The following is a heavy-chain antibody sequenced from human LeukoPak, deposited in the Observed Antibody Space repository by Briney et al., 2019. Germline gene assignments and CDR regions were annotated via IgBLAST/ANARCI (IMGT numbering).Heavy chain of an antibody. Sequence: PSETLSLTCTVSGVSISSSSYYWGWIRQPPGKGLEWIGSIYYSGSTYYNPSLKSRVTISVDTSKNQFSLKLSSVTAADTAVYYCARHLEEWFPPAGWFDPWGQGTLVTVSS. J-gene: IGHJ5*02. V-gene: IGHV4-39*01. D-gene: IGHD3-3*01. CDR1: GVSISSSSYY. CDR2: IYYSGST. CDR3: ARHLEEWFPPAGWFDP.